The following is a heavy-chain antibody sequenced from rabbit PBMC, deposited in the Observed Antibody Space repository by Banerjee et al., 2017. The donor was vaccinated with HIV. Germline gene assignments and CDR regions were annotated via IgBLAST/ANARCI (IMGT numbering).Heavy chain of an antibody. CDR2: IYGGSSDDT. J-gene: IGHJ4*01. D-gene: IGHD4-1*01. CDR1: GFSFSRTYY. V-gene: IGHV1S40*01. Sequence: QSLEESGGDLVKPGASLTLTCKASGFSFSRTYYMCWVRQAPGNGLQWIACIYGGSSDDTYYATWAKGRFTISKTSSTTVTLQMTSLTAADTATYFCAREVVAGNYFNLWGQGTLVTVS. CDR3: AREVVAGNYFNL.